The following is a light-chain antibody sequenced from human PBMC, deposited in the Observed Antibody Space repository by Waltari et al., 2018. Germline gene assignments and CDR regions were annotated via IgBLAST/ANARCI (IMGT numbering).Light chain of an antibody. CDR3: QQSYSTSWT. V-gene: IGKV1-39*01. J-gene: IGKJ1*01. Sequence: DIQMTQSPSSLSASVGDRVTITCRASQSISSYLNWYQQKPGKAPKLLIYAASSLQSGVPSRFSGSGSWTDFTLTISSLQPEEFATYYCQQSYSTSWTLGQGTTVEIK. CDR2: AAS. CDR1: QSISSY.